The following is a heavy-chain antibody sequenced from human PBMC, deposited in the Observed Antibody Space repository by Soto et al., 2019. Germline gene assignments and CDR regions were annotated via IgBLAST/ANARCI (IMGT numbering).Heavy chain of an antibody. V-gene: IGHV3-48*01. CDR1: GFTFSRYS. CDR2: ISSSSSTI. J-gene: IGHJ6*03. Sequence: GVFLRLCWAASGFTFSRYSMNWVRQAPGKGLEWVSYISSSSSTIYYADSVKGRFTISRDNAKNSLYLQMNSLRAEDTAVYYCASWSGELFDYYYYMDVWGKGTTVTVSS. CDR3: ASWSGELFDYYYYMDV. D-gene: IGHD3-10*01.